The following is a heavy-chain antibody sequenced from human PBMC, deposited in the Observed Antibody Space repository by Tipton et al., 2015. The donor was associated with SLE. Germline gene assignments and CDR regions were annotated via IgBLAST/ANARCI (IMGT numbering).Heavy chain of an antibody. CDR1: GGSFSGYY. CDR3: AGVSRDAFEI. D-gene: IGHD5/OR15-5a*01. V-gene: IGHV4-34*01. J-gene: IGHJ3*02. CDR2: INHSGST. Sequence: LRLSCAVYGGSFSGYYWSWIRQPPGKGLEWIGEINHSGSTNYNPSLKSRVTISVDTSKNQFPLKLSSVTAADTAVYYCAGVSRDAFEIWGQGTMVTVSS.